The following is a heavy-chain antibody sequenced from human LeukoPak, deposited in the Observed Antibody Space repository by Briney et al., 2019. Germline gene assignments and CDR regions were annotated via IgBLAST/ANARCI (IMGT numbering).Heavy chain of an antibody. CDR3: AKDNFDMVLDI. CDR1: GFTFSSYT. J-gene: IGHJ3*02. V-gene: IGHV3-21*01. CDR2: ISGSSGYI. D-gene: IGHD3-9*01. Sequence: GGSLRLSCAASGFTFSSYTMNWVRQAPGKGLEWVSSISGSSGYIYYADSVKGRFTISRDNAKNSLYLQMNNLRAEDTAVYYCAKDNFDMVLDIWGQGTMVTVSS.